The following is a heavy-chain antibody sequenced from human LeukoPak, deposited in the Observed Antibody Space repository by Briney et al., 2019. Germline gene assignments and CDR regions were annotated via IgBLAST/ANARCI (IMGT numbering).Heavy chain of an antibody. CDR1: GYTFTSYY. J-gene: IGHJ4*02. CDR3: ARSSRYDIWTGYPY. V-gene: IGHV1-2*02. CDR2: INANSGGT. D-gene: IGHD3-9*01. Sequence: SVKVSCKASGYTFTSYYMHWVRQAPGQGLEWMGWINANSGGTNYAQKFQGRVTMTRDTSISTAYMELSRLRSDDTAVYYCARSSRYDIWTGYPYWGQGTLVTVSS.